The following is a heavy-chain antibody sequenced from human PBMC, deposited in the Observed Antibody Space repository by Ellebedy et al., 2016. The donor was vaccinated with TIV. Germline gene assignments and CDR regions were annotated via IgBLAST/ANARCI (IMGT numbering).Heavy chain of an antibody. CDR3: ARLSGGYEGGIRGSYDY. Sequence: PGGSLRLSCKGSGNSFTNYWIAWVRQMPGKGLEWMGFIYPADSDTRYSPSFQGQVTISADESISTAYLQWGNLKASDTAMYYCARLSGGYEGGIRGSYDYWGQGTLVTVSS. J-gene: IGHJ4*02. D-gene: IGHD5-12*01. CDR1: GNSFTNYW. CDR2: IYPADSDT. V-gene: IGHV5-51*01.